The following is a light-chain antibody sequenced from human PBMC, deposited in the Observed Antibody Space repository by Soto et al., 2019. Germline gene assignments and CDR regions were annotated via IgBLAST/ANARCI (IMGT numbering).Light chain of an antibody. CDR3: QQSYRIPYT. J-gene: IGKJ2*01. Sequence: DIQMTQSPSSLSVSIRDRITITCRSSQSISVYLNWYQKKPGTPPKLLIYAASNLQSGVPSRFIGSGSGTDFTLTISSLQPEDFASYYCQQSYRIPYTFGQGTKLEI. CDR2: AAS. CDR1: QSISVY. V-gene: IGKV1-39*01.